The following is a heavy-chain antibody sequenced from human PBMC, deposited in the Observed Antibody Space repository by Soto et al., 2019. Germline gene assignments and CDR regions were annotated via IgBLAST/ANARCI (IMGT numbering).Heavy chain of an antibody. Sequence: EVQLLESGGGLVQPGGSLRLSCTVSGFTFSNYGMSWVRQAPGKGLEWVSATSGSGDTTYYADSVKGRFSISRDNSKNNLYVQMNSLRADDTAVYYCAKDLGYDGSGIEIWGQGTLVTVSP. D-gene: IGHD3-10*01. CDR1: GFTFSNYG. CDR3: AKDLGYDGSGIEI. V-gene: IGHV3-23*01. J-gene: IGHJ4*02. CDR2: TSGSGDTT.